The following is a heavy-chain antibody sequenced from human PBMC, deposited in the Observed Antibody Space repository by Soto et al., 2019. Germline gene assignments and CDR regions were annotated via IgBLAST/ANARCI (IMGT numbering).Heavy chain of an antibody. CDR3: AREETAWPLAYGLDV. J-gene: IGHJ6*02. V-gene: IGHV3-21*01. CDR2: ITRGGET. D-gene: IGHD2-21*02. CDR1: GFTFGTYS. Sequence: GGSLRLSCVAYGFTFGTYSMHWVRQAPGKGLEWVSSITRGGETYYAESVKGRLTISRDYAKNSVSLQMNSLRVEDTAVYYCAREETAWPLAYGLDVWGQGTTVTVSS.